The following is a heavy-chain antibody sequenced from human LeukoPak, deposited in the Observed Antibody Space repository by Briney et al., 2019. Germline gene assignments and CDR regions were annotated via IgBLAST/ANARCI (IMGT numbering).Heavy chain of an antibody. Sequence: ASAKVSCKASGYTFTSYYMHWVRQAPGQGLEWMGIINPSGGSTSYAQKFQGRVTMTRDTSTSTVYMELSSLRSEDTAVYYCGTRSAVAGPSWRLDYWGQGTLVTVSS. D-gene: IGHD6-19*01. V-gene: IGHV1-46*03. CDR3: GTRSAVAGPSWRLDY. CDR2: INPSGGST. J-gene: IGHJ4*02. CDR1: GYTFTSYY.